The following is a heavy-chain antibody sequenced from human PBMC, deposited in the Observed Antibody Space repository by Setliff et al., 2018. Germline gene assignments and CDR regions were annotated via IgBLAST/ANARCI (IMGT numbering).Heavy chain of an antibody. CDR1: GFTFSSYG. Sequence: GSLRLSCAASGFTFSSYGMHWVRQAPGKGLEWVAVIWYDGSNKYYADSVKGRFTISRDNSQNTLYLQMNSLRAQDTAVYYCARQASDYWGQGTLGTVSS. CDR3: ARQASDY. J-gene: IGHJ4*02. CDR2: IWYDGSNK. V-gene: IGHV3-33*01.